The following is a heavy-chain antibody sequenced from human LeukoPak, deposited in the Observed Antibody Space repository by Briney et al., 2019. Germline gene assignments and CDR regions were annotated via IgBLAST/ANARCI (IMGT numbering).Heavy chain of an antibody. CDR3: ARDGTWPGPACDY. CDR2: ISKEGSVT. J-gene: IGHJ4*02. CDR1: GFTFSSYW. Sequence: TGGSLRLSCAASGFTFSSYWMQWVRQAPGKGLVWVSRISKEGSVTTYADSVKGRFTISRDNARNTLYLQMNSLGAEDTAVYYCARDGTWPGPACDYWGQGTLVTVSS. D-gene: IGHD1-26*01. V-gene: IGHV3-74*03.